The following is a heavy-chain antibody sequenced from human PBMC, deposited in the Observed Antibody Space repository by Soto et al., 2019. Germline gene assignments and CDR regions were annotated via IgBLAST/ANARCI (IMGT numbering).Heavy chain of an antibody. CDR1: GFTFSNAW. CDR2: IKSKTDGGTT. D-gene: IGHD2-2*01. Sequence: GGSLRLSCAASGFTFSNAWMSWVRQAPGKGLEWVGRIKSKTDGGTTDYAAPVKGRFTISRDDSKNTLYLQMNSLKTEDTAVYYCTTAADVIVVVPAAAAEYFQHWGQGTLVTVSS. J-gene: IGHJ1*01. CDR3: TTAADVIVVVPAAAAEYFQH. V-gene: IGHV3-15*01.